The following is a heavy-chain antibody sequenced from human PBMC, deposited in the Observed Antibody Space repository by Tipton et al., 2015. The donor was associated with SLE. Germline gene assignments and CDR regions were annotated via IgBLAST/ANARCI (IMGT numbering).Heavy chain of an antibody. J-gene: IGHJ5*01. CDR2: IYRSGTA. CDR3: AGARNYFGSGLNWFDS. D-gene: IGHD3-10*01. Sequence: TLSLTCSVSGNSIYNGFYWGWIRQSPGKGLEWIGSIYRSGTAYYNPSIKSRVTMSVDTSKHQFSLKLGAVTAAATAVYFCAGARNYFGSGLNWFDSSGHGALVPISS. V-gene: IGHV4-38-2*02. CDR1: GNSIYNGFY.